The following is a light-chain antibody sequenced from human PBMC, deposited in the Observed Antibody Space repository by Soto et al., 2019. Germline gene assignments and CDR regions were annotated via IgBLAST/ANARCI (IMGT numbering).Light chain of an antibody. Sequence: EMLLTQSPGTLSLSPGERATLSCRASQSVINNYLAWYQQKPGQAPRLLIYGASNRATGIPDRFSGSGSGTDFTLTISRLEPKDFAVYYCQQYGSSGTFGQGTKVDIK. CDR2: GAS. CDR1: QSVINNY. V-gene: IGKV3-20*01. J-gene: IGKJ1*01. CDR3: QQYGSSGT.